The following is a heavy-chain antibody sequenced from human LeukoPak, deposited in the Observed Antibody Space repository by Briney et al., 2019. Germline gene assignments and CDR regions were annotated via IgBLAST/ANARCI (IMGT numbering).Heavy chain of an antibody. D-gene: IGHD2-2*01. V-gene: IGHV4-34*01. Sequence: SETLSLTCAVYGWSFSGYYWSWIRQPPGKGLEWIGSIYYSGSTYYNPSLKSRVTISVDTSKNQFSLKLSSVTAADTAVYYCARLGYCSSTSCYEGAFIGSNWFDPWGQGTLVTVSS. CDR3: ARLGYCSSTSCYEGAFIGSNWFDP. CDR2: IYYSGST. CDR1: GWSFSGYY. J-gene: IGHJ5*02.